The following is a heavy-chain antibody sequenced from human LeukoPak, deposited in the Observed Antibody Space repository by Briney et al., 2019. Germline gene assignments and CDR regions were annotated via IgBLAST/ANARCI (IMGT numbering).Heavy chain of an antibody. V-gene: IGHV4-34*01. Sequence: SETLSLTCAVYGGSFSGYYWSWIRQPPGKGLEWIGEINHSGSTNYNPSLKSRVTISVDTSKNQFSLKLSSVTAADTAVYYCARAYSSGWYYYYGMDVWGQGTTATVSS. CDR2: INHSGST. D-gene: IGHD6-19*01. J-gene: IGHJ6*02. CDR1: GGSFSGYY. CDR3: ARAYSSGWYYYYGMDV.